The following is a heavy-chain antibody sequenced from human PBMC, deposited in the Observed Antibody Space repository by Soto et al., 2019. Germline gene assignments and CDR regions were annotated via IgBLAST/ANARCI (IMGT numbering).Heavy chain of an antibody. CDR1: GFTFSSYA. CDR2: ITGSGGST. D-gene: IGHD3-9*01. Sequence: EVQLLESGGGLVQPGGSLRLSCAASGFTFSSYAMSWVRQAPGKGLEWVSAITGSGGSTYYADSVKGRFTISRDNSKNTLYLQMSSLRAEDTAVYYCANVKSTGSYYYYYMDVWGKGTAVTVSS. V-gene: IGHV3-23*01. J-gene: IGHJ6*03. CDR3: ANVKSTGSYYYYYMDV.